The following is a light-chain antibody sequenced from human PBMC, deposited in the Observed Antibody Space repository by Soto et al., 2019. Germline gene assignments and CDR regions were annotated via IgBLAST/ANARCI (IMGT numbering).Light chain of an antibody. CDR3: QQGHDWPLT. CDR1: QSISGD. Sequence: EIVMTQSPATLSVSPGERATLSCSASQSISGDLAWYQQRPGQPPRLLIYGVSTRSTGVPDRFSGSGSGSDFTLTISGLQSEDFAVYYCQQGHDWPLTFGQGTRLDI. V-gene: IGKV3-15*01. J-gene: IGKJ2*01. CDR2: GVS.